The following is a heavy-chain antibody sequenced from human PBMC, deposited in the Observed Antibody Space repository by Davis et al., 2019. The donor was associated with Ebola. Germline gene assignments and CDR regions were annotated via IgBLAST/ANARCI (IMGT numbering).Heavy chain of an antibody. CDR2: IYHSGST. V-gene: IGHV4-30-2*01. CDR3: ARAGWEGDFDY. CDR1: GGSINSYS. D-gene: IGHD1-26*01. J-gene: IGHJ4*02. Sequence: MPSETLSLTCTVPGGSINSYSWSWIRQPPGKGLDWIGYIYHSGSTYYNPSLKSRVTISVDRSKNQFSLKLSSVTAADTAVYYCARAGWEGDFDYWGQGTLVTVSS.